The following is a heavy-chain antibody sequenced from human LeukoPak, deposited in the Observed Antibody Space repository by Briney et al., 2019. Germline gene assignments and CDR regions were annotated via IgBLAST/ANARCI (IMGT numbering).Heavy chain of an antibody. Sequence: GRSLRLSCAASGFTFSSYGMHWVRQAPGKGLEWVAVISYDGSNKYYADSVKGRFTISRDNSKNTLYLQMNSLRAEDTAVYYCASPAPSGTMRAFDIWGQGTMVTVSS. CDR2: ISYDGSNK. V-gene: IGHV3-30*03. CDR3: ASPAPSGTMRAFDI. CDR1: GFTFSSYG. J-gene: IGHJ3*02.